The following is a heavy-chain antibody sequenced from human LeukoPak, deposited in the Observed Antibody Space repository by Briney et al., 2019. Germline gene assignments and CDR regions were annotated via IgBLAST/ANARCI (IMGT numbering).Heavy chain of an antibody. CDR3: AKGSYYDSSGSFYFDY. D-gene: IGHD3-22*01. CDR2: ISGSGDNT. CDR1: GFTFSSYA. Sequence: GSLSLSCAASGFTFSSYAMSWVRQAPGKGLEWVSGISGSGDNTYYADSVKGRFTISRDNFKNTLYVQVNSLGTEDTAAYYCAKGSYYDSSGSFYFDYWGQGTLVTVSS. J-gene: IGHJ4*02. V-gene: IGHV3-23*01.